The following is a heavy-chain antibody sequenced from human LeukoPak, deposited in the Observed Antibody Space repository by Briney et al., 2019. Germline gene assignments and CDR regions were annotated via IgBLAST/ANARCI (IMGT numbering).Heavy chain of an antibody. CDR1: GYSFTTYW. Sequence: GESLKISCKGFGYSFTTYWIAWVRQMPGKGLEWMGIIYPGESDTRYSPSFQGQVTISADKSISTAYLQWTSLKASDTAMYYCARRGQQLEYFETWGQGTLVTVSS. J-gene: IGHJ1*01. D-gene: IGHD6-13*01. V-gene: IGHV5-51*01. CDR3: ARRGQQLEYFET. CDR2: IYPGESDT.